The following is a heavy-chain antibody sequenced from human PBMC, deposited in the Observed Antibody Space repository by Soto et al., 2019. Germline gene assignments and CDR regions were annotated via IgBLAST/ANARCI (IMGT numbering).Heavy chain of an antibody. Sequence: ASVKVSCKASGYTFTGYYMHWVRQAPGQGLEWMGWINPNSGGTNYAQKFQGRVTMTRDTSISTAYMELSRLRSDDTAVYYCASSGVTIFGVVIDFDYWGQGTLVTVSS. CDR3: ASSGVTIFGVVIDFDY. J-gene: IGHJ4*02. CDR1: GYTFTGYY. V-gene: IGHV1-2*02. CDR2: INPNSGGT. D-gene: IGHD3-3*01.